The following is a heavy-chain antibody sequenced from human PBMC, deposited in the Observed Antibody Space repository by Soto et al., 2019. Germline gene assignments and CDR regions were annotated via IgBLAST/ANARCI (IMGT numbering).Heavy chain of an antibody. CDR3: ARYTNWGGAFDI. CDR2: IYYSGST. CDR1: GGSISSYY. D-gene: IGHD7-27*01. J-gene: IGHJ3*02. V-gene: IGHV4-59*08. Sequence: SETLSLTCTVSGGSISSYYWSWIRQPPGKGLEWIGYIYYSGSTNYNPSLKSRVTISVDTSKNQFSLKLSSVTAADTAVYYCARYTNWGGAFDIWGQGTMVTVSS.